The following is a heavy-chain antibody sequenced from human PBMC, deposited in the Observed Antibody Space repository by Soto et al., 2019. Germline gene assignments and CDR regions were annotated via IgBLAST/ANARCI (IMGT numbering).Heavy chain of an antibody. J-gene: IGHJ5*02. CDR2: IYYSGST. CDR1: GGSISSYY. Sequence: PSETLSLTCTVSGGSISSYYWSWIRQPPGKGLEWIGYIYYSGSTNYNPSLKSRVTISVDTSKNQFSLKLSSVTAADTAVYYCARDPGSPYGNWFDPWGRGPLVTVSS. CDR3: ARDPGSPYGNWFDP. V-gene: IGHV4-59*01. D-gene: IGHD4-17*01.